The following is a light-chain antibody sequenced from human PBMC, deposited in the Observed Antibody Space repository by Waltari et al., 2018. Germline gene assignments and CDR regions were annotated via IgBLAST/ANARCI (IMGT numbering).Light chain of an antibody. CDR2: DIN. J-gene: IGLJ3*02. Sequence: SALTQPRPVSGSPGQSVTISCTGTSSDVGANHFVSWYQHHPDKAPKLIIYDINKRPSGVPDRFSGSKSGNTASLTISGLQAEDEADYYCCSCVGRNIYWVFGGGTKLTVL. CDR3: CSCVGRNIYWV. CDR1: SSDVGANHF. V-gene: IGLV2-11*01.